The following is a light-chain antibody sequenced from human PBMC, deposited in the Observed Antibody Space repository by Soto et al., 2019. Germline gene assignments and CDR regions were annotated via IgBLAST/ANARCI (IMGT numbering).Light chain of an antibody. CDR2: SNN. Sequence: QLVLTQPPSASGTHGQRVTISCSGSSSNIGSNTVNWYQQLPGTAPKLLIYSNNQRPSGVPDRFSGSKSGTSASLAISGLQSEDEADYYCAAWDDSLNGYVFGTGTKVTVL. CDR1: SSNIGSNT. J-gene: IGLJ1*01. CDR3: AAWDDSLNGYV. V-gene: IGLV1-44*01.